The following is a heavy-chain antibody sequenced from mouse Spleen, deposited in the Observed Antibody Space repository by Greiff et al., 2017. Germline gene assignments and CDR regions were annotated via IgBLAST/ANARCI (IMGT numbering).Heavy chain of an antibody. CDR3: ARENDSSGYLAWFAY. D-gene: IGHD3-2*01. V-gene: IGHV1-72*01. Sequence: VQLQESGAELVKPGASVKLSCKASGYTFTSYWMHWVKQRPGRGLEWIGRIDPNSGGTKYNEKFKSKATLTVDKPSSTAYMQLSSLTSEDSAVYYCARENDSSGYLAWFAYWGQGTLVTVSA. J-gene: IGHJ3*01. CDR1: GYTFTSYW. CDR2: IDPNSGGT.